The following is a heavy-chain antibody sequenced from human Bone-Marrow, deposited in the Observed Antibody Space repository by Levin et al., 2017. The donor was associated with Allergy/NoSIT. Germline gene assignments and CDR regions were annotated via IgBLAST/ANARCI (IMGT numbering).Heavy chain of an antibody. D-gene: IGHD6-13*01. Sequence: ASVKVSCKASGYTFTGYYMHWVRQAPGQGLEWMGWINPNSGGTNYAQKFQGWVTMTRDTSISTAYMELSRLRSDDTAVYYCARAGSRAAAGNYYGMDVWGQGTTVTVSS. CDR3: ARAGSRAAAGNYYGMDV. CDR2: INPNSGGT. V-gene: IGHV1-2*04. J-gene: IGHJ6*02. CDR1: GYTFTGYY.